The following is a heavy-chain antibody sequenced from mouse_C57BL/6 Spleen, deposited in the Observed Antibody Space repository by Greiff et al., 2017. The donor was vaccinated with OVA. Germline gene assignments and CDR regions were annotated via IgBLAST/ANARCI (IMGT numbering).Heavy chain of an antibody. CDR3: ARGDSLYYFDY. CDR1: GYTFTSYW. J-gene: IGHJ2*01. Sequence: QVQLQQPGAELVMPGASVKLSCKASGYTFTSYWMHWVKQRPGQGLEWIGELDPSDSYTNYNQKFKGKSTLTVDKSSSTAYMQLSSLTSEDSAVYYCARGDSLYYFDYWGQGTTLTVSS. D-gene: IGHD2-12*01. CDR2: LDPSDSYT. V-gene: IGHV1-69*01.